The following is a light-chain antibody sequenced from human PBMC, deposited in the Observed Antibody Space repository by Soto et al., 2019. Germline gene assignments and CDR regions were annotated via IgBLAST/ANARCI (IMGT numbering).Light chain of an antibody. J-gene: IGKJ1*01. V-gene: IGKV1-39*01. CDR1: QSISSY. Sequence: DIQMTQSPSSLSASVGDRFTITCRASQSISSYLNWYQQKPGKAPKLLIYAASSLQSGVPSRFSGGGSGTDFTLTISSLQPEDFATYYCQQSYSTPWTFGQGTKVDIK. CDR2: AAS. CDR3: QQSYSTPWT.